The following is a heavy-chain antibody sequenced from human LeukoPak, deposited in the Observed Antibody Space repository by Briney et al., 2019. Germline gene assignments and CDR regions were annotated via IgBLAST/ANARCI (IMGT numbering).Heavy chain of an antibody. V-gene: IGHV4-34*01. J-gene: IGHJ4*02. CDR2: INSSGTV. CDR3: ARDARFGELVDY. Sequence: PSETLSLTCAVYGGSFSGYYWSWIRQPPGKGPEWIGEINSSGTVNFNPSLKSRVTISVDMSKNQLSLKLASVTAADTAMYYCARDARFGELVDYWGRGTLVTVSS. CDR1: GGSFSGYY. D-gene: IGHD3-10*01.